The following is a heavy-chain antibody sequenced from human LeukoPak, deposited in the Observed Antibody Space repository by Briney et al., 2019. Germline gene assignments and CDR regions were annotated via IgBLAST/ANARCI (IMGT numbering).Heavy chain of an antibody. Sequence: GSLLLSCDASGFTFSSFWMYCVRQVPGEVLVWVSRVDSEGIGTAYADSGRGRFTISRDNAKNTVYLQMNSLRAEDTAVYYCARDYYGPDSWGQGTLVTVSS. CDR3: ARDYYGPDS. D-gene: IGHD3-10*01. J-gene: IGHJ5*01. V-gene: IGHV3-74*01. CDR1: GFTFSSFW. CDR2: VDSEGIGT.